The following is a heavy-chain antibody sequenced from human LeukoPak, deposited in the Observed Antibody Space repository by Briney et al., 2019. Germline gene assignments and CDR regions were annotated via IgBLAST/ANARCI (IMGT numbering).Heavy chain of an antibody. CDR2: IYPGDSDT. D-gene: IGHD5-18*01. CDR1: GYSFTSYW. J-gene: IGHJ6*03. V-gene: IGHV5-51*01. CDR3: ARGLIQRGYYYYTDV. Sequence: GESLKISCKGSGYSFTSYWIGWVRQMPGKGLEWMGIIYPGDSDTRYSPSFQGQVTISADKSISTAYLQWSSLKASDTAMYYCARGLIQRGYYYYTDVWGKGTTVTVSS.